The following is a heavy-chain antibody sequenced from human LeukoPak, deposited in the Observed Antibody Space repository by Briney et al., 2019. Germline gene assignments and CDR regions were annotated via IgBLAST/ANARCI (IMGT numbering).Heavy chain of an antibody. CDR1: GFPLKNYL. D-gene: IGHD1-1*01. J-gene: IGHJ4*02. CDR2: NRCCGFIQ. CDR3: ARSAWNDIPYLYD. V-gene: IGHV3-48*03. Sequence: GGSLRLSCATSGFPLKNYLIQWVPQAPGRGVEWISYNRCCGFIQYYAHSVKGRYTISNDNTANSVDVQMNFLRAEDTVVFSSARSAWNDIPYLYDWGGQILVSVAS.